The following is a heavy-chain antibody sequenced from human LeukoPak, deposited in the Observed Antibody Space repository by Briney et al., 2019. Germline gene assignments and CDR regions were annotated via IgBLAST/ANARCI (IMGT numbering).Heavy chain of an antibody. V-gene: IGHV4-59*01. CDR2: FSYSGST. D-gene: IGHD1-26*01. J-gene: IGHJ4*02. Sequence: PSETLSLTCSVSGVSISTYYWIWIRQPPPKGLEWMGFFSYSGSTKYNPSLKSRVTMSVDTSKNQFSLKLNPVTAADTAVYYCARMYSGTSYYFDYWGQGTLVTVSS. CDR3: ARMYSGTSYYFDY. CDR1: GVSISTYY.